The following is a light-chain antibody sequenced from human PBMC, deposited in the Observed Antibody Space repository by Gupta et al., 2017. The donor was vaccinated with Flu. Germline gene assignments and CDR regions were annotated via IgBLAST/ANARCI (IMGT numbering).Light chain of an antibody. V-gene: IGLV2-8*01. Sequence: QSVSICSTGSSSESDCYNFVSWYQQHAGKPKKLMSYEVRRRSSGVDDRFYGSKTDNTASLTVAVLAAEDEADYYCGSFAGGSYVFGTGTKFTVL. CDR2: EVR. J-gene: IGLJ1*01. CDR3: GSFAGGSYV. CDR1: SSESDCYNF.